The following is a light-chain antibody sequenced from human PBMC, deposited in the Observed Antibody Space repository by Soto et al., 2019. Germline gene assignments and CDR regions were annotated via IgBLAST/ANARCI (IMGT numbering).Light chain of an antibody. CDR2: GAS. V-gene: IGKV3-15*01. J-gene: IGKJ1*01. Sequence: EVVMTQSPATLAVSPGERVTLSCRASQSLGNKLAWYQQKPGQGPRLLIYGASSRATDVPGRFSGSGSGTEFTLTITSMQSEDFAVYYCQQHNDWPPTFGQGTKVEIK. CDR3: QQHNDWPPT. CDR1: QSLGNK.